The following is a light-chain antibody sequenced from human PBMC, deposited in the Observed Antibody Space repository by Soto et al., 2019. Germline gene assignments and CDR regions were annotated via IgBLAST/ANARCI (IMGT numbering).Light chain of an antibody. CDR3: PTWGTGIQYV. CDR2: LNSDGSH. V-gene: IGLV4-69*01. J-gene: IGLJ1*01. Sequence: QSVLTQSPSASASLGASVKLTCTLSSGHSSYAIAWHQQQPEKGPRYLMKLNSDGSHSKGDGIPDRFSGSSSGAERYLTISSLQSEDEADYYCPTWGTGIQYVFGTGNKLNVL. CDR1: SGHSSYA.